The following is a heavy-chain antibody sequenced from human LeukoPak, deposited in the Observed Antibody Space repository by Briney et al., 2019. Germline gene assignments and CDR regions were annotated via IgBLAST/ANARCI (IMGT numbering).Heavy chain of an antibody. D-gene: IGHD2-21*02. J-gene: IGHJ4*02. CDR3: ARQNCGGDCYPRDY. CDR1: GYIFTSYW. Sequence: PGESLKISCTGSGYIFTSYWIGWLRQLPGKGLEWMGIIYPGDSDTRYSPSFQGQVTISADKSISTAYLQWSSLKASDTAMYYCARQNCGGDCYPRDYWGQGTLVTVSS. V-gene: IGHV5-51*01. CDR2: IYPGDSDT.